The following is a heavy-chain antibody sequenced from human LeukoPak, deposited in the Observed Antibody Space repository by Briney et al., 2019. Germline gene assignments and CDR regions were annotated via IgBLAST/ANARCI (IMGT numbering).Heavy chain of an antibody. V-gene: IGHV3-74*01. CDR2: INSDGSST. Sequence: GRSLRLSCAASGFTFSTYWMHWVRQAPGKGLVWVSRINSDGSSTNYADSVRGRFTISRDNAKNTLYLQMNSLRAEDTAVYYCANYGSGYFYYWGQGTLVTVSS. D-gene: IGHD3-3*01. CDR3: ANYGSGYFYY. J-gene: IGHJ4*02. CDR1: GFTFSTYW.